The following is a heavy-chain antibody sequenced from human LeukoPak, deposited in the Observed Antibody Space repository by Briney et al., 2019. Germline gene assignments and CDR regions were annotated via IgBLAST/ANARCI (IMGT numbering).Heavy chain of an antibody. CDR1: GFTFSSYS. CDR2: ISSSSSYI. J-gene: IGHJ1*01. V-gene: IGHV3-21*04. D-gene: IGHD5/OR15-5a*01. CDR3: ARSTSAEYFQH. Sequence: GGSLRLSCAASGFTFSSYSMNWVRQAPGKGLEWVSSISSSSSYIYYADSVKGRFTISRDNSKNTLYLQMNSLRAEDTAVYYCARSTSAEYFQHWGQGTLVTVSS.